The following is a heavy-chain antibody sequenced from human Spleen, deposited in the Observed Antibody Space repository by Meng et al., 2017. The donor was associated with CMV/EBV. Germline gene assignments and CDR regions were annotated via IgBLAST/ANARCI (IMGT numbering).Heavy chain of an antibody. CDR3: ARGCSSTSCSNYYYYGMDV. D-gene: IGHD2-2*01. CDR1: GFTFSSYA. Sequence: GGSLRLSCAASGFTFSSYAMSWVRQAPGKGLEWVSAISGSGGSTYYADSVKGRFTISRDNSKNTLYLQMNSLRAEDTAVYYCARGCSSTSCSNYYYYGMDVWGQGATVTVSS. J-gene: IGHJ6*02. V-gene: IGHV3-23*01. CDR2: ISGSGGST.